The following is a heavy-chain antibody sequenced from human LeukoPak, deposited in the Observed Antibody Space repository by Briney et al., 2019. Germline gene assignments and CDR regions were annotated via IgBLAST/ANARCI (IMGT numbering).Heavy chain of an antibody. J-gene: IGHJ4*02. V-gene: IGHV3-23*01. CDR3: AREGPYLGAAVAGTAALDS. Sequence: GGSLRLSCAASGFTFSSYAMSWVRQAPGKGLEWVSAISGSGGSTYYADSVKGRFIISRDNAKNSLYLQMNSLRAEDTAVYFCAREGPYLGAAVAGTAALDSWGQGTLVTVSS. CDR2: ISGSGGST. CDR1: GFTFSSYA. D-gene: IGHD6-19*01.